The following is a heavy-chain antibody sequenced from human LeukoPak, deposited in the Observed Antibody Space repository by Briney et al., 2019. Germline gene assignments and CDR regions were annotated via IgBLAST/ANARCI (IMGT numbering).Heavy chain of an antibody. V-gene: IGHV4-61*08. D-gene: IGHD6-13*01. CDR1: GGSISSSDYY. CDR2: VYHTGST. J-gene: IGHJ6*03. CDR3: ARAAGQDHTKMMVYYYYYMDV. Sequence: PSETLSLNCTVSGGSISSSDYYWRWIRQPPGKGLEWIGYVYHTGSTKYNPSLKSRVTISVDPSKNQFSLKLSSVTAADTAVYYCARAAGQDHTKMMVYYYYYMDVWGKGSTVTVSS.